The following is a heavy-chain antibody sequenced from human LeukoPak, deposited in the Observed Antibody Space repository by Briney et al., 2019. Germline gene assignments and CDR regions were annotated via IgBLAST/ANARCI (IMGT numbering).Heavy chain of an antibody. D-gene: IGHD5-18*01. Sequence: ASVKVSCKVSGYTLTELSMHWVRQAPGKGLEWMGGFDPENGETIYAQKFQGRVIMTEDTSTDTAYMELSSLRSEDTAVYYCATILPRGYSYAYDYRGQGTLVTVSS. V-gene: IGHV1-24*01. CDR2: FDPENGET. CDR1: GYTLTELS. J-gene: IGHJ4*02. CDR3: ATILPRGYSYAYDY.